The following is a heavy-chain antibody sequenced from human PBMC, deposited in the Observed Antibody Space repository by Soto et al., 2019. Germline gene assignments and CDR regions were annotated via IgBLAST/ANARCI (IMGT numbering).Heavy chain of an antibody. V-gene: IGHV5-51*01. Sequence: PGESLKISCKGSGYSFTSYWNGWVRQMPGKGLEWMGIIYPGDSDTRYSPSFQGQVTISADKSISTAYLQWSSLKASDTAMYYCARFVGSGSYYYYYMDVWGKGTTVTVSS. CDR1: GYSFTSYW. J-gene: IGHJ6*03. D-gene: IGHD3-10*01. CDR3: ARFVGSGSYYYYYMDV. CDR2: IYPGDSDT.